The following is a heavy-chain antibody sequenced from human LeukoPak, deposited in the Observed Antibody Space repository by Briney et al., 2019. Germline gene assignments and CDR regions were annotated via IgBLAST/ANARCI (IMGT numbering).Heavy chain of an antibody. V-gene: IGHV3-23*01. Sequence: HPGGSLRLSCAVSGFTFSSYAMRWVRQAPGKGLEWVSAISGSGGSTYYADSVKGRFTISRDNSKNTLYLQMNSLRAEDTAVYYCAKDRRGYSGYADYWGQGTLVTVSS. J-gene: IGHJ4*02. CDR2: ISGSGGST. D-gene: IGHD5-12*01. CDR3: AKDRRGYSGYADY. CDR1: GFTFSSYA.